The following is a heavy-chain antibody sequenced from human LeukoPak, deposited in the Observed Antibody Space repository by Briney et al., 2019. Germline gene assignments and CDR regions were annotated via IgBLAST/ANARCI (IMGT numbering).Heavy chain of an antibody. CDR3: AKGHSVVPAAVPHGYFDY. CDR2: ISGSGGST. CDR1: GFSVGSHY. J-gene: IGHJ4*02. D-gene: IGHD2-2*02. V-gene: IGHV3-23*01. Sequence: PEGSLRLSCAASGFSVGSHYMTWVRQAPGKGLEWVSAISGSGGSTYYADSVKGRFTISRDNSKNTLYLQMNSLRAEDTAVYYCAKGHSVVPAAVPHGYFDYWGQGTLVTVSS.